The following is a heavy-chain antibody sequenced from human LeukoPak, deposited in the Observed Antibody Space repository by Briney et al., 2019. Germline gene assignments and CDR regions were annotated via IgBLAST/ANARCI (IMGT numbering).Heavy chain of an antibody. CDR1: GFTFSSYS. J-gene: IGHJ4*02. Sequence: GGSLRLSCADSGFTFSSYSMNWVRQAPGKGLEWVSSISSTSNHIYYADSLKGRFTVSRDNAKSSLYLQMSSLRAEDTAVYFCVRDGYSNTWYSFDYWGQGILVTVSS. D-gene: IGHD6-13*01. CDR3: VRDGYSNTWYSFDY. CDR2: ISSTSNHI. V-gene: IGHV3-21*01.